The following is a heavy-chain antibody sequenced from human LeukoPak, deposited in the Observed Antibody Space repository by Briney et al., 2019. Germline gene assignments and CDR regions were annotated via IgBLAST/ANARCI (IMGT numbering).Heavy chain of an antibody. CDR3: AKASTVTPHLSGFDY. CDR1: GFTFSSYG. Sequence: PGGSLRLSCAASGFTFSSYGMSWVRQAPGKGLEWVSSISGSGANTFYADSVKGRFTISRDNSKNTLYLQMNSLRAEDTAVYYCAKASTVTPHLSGFDYWGQGTLVTVSS. J-gene: IGHJ4*02. D-gene: IGHD4-17*01. V-gene: IGHV3-23*01. CDR2: ISGSGANT.